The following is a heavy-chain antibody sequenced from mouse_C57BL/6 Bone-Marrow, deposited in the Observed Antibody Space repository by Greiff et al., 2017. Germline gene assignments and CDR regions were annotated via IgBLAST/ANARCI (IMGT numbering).Heavy chain of an antibody. J-gene: IGHJ4*01. CDR3: GGGVERVYYAMDY. Sequence: VQLQQSGAELAKPGASVKLSCKASGYTFTSYWMHWVKQRPGQGLEWIGYINPSSGYTKYNQKFKDKATLTAAKSSSTAYMQLSSLTYEDSAVYYCGGGVERVYYAMDYWGQGTSVTVSA. CDR2: INPSSGYT. V-gene: IGHV1-7*01. D-gene: IGHD1-3*01. CDR1: GYTFTSYW.